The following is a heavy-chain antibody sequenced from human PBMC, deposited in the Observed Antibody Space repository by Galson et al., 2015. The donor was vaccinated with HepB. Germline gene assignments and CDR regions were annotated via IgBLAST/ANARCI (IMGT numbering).Heavy chain of an antibody. D-gene: IGHD3-10*01. Sequence: ETLSLTCTVSGGSISSSSYYWGWIRQPPGKGLEWIGSIYYSGSTYYNPSLKSRVTISVDTSKNQFSLKLSSVTAADTAVYYCARDRGKNYYGSGSYLGRWFDPWGQGTLVTVSS. CDR1: GGSISSSSYY. CDR3: ARDRGKNYYGSGSYLGRWFDP. V-gene: IGHV4-39*07. CDR2: IYYSGST. J-gene: IGHJ5*02.